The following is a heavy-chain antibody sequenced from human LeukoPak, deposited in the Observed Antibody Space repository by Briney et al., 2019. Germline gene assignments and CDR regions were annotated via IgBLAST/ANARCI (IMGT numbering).Heavy chain of an antibody. V-gene: IGHV4-39*07. J-gene: IGHJ4*02. CDR2: IDYSGRT. D-gene: IGHD3-16*01. Sequence: PSETLSLTCTVSGGSISSCSDYWGWVRQPPGKGLEWIGSIDYSGRTYYNPSLKSRVTISVATSKKQFSLKLNSVTAADTAVYCCARDYGPADSCGQGTLVTVSS. CDR3: ARDYGPADS. CDR1: GGSISSCSDY.